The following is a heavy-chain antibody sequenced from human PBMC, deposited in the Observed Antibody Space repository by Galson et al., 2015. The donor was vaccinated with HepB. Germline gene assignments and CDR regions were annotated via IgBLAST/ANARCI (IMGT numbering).Heavy chain of an antibody. CDR1: GFTFSSYW. CDR2: INSDGSST. CDR3: ARVYPNYDILTGYYIYYYMDV. J-gene: IGHJ6*03. Sequence: SLRLSCAASGFTFSSYWMHWVRQAPGKGLVWVSRINSDGSSTSYADSVKGRFTISRDNAKNTLYLQMNSLRAEDTAVYYCARVYPNYDILTGYYIYYYMDVWGKGTTVTVSS. D-gene: IGHD3-9*01. V-gene: IGHV3-74*01.